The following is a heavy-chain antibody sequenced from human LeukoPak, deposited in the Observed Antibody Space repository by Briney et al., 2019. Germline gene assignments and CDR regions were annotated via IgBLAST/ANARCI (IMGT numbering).Heavy chain of an antibody. CDR1: GFTFNNYA. CDR2: IGGSGDST. D-gene: IGHD3-9*01. J-gene: IGHJ4*02. CDR3: AKDRYYDILTGAFDY. Sequence: GGSLRLSCAVSGFTFNNYAMSWVRQAPGKELEWVSGIGGSGDSTYADSVKGHFTISRDNSKNTVYLLMNSLRAEDTAIYYCAKDRYYDILTGAFDYWGQGTLVTVSS. V-gene: IGHV3-23*01.